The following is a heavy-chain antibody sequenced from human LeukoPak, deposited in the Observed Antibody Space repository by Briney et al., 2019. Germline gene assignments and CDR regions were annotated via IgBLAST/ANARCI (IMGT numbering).Heavy chain of an antibody. J-gene: IGHJ4*02. D-gene: IGHD3-22*01. CDR3: ARRDYYDSSGYYVGTFDY. CDR1: GGSFSGYY. Sequence: SETLSLTCAVYGGSFSGYYWSWIRQPPGKGLEWIGEINHSGSTNHNPSLKSRVTISVDTSKNQFSLKLSSVTAADTAVYYCARRDYYDSSGYYVGTFDYWGQGTLVTVSS. V-gene: IGHV4-34*01. CDR2: INHSGST.